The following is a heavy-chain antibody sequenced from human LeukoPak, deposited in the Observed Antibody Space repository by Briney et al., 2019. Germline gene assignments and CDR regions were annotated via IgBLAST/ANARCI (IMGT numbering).Heavy chain of an antibody. CDR2: IHYSGGT. V-gene: IGHV4-38-2*02. CDR1: GISISNGYY. Sequence: SETLSLTCTLSGISISNGYYWGWIRQPPGKGLEWIGSIHYSGGTYYTPSLRSRVAISVDTSKNQFSLRLTSVTAADTAVYYCASRVVPAAFGLWGQGTLVTVSS. D-gene: IGHD2-2*01. CDR3: ASRVVPAAFGL. J-gene: IGHJ4*02.